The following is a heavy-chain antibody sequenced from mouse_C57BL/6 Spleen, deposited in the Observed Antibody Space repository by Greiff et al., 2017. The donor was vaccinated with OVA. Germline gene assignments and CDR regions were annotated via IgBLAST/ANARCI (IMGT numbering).Heavy chain of an antibody. D-gene: IGHD2-4*01. CDR3: ARRDDYDYAMDY. V-gene: IGHV1-55*01. CDR2: IYPGSGST. CDR1: GYTFTSYW. Sequence: QVQLQQPGAELVKPGASVKMSCKASGYTFTSYWITWVKQRPGQGLEWIGDIYPGSGSTNYNEKFKSKATLTVDTSSSTAYMQLNSLTSEDSAVYYCARRDDYDYAMDYWGQGTSVTVSS. J-gene: IGHJ4*01.